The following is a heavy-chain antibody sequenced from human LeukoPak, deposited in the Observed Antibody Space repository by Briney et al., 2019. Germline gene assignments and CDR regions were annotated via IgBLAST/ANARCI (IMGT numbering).Heavy chain of an antibody. CDR2: MNPNSGDT. V-gene: IGHV1-8*01. CDR3: ARAELRYFDWPPGDY. D-gene: IGHD3-9*01. Sequence: GASVKVSCKASGYTFTNYDINWVRQATGQGLEWMGWMNPNSGDTSYAQKFQGRVTMTRNTSISTAYMELSSLRSEDTAVYYCARAELRYFDWPPGDYWGQGTLVTVSS. CDR1: GYTFTNYD. J-gene: IGHJ4*02.